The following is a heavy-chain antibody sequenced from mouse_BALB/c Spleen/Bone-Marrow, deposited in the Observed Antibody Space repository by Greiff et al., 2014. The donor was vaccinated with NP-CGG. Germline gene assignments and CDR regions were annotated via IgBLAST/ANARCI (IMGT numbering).Heavy chain of an antibody. CDR1: GYTFTDYE. Sequence: LVESGAELVRPGASVTLSCKASGYTFTDYEMHWVKQTPVHGLEWIGAIDPETGGTAYNQKVKGKATLTADKSSSTAYMELRSLTSEDSAVYYCTRWDGNYGWFAYWGQGTLVTVSA. J-gene: IGHJ3*01. CDR2: IDPETGGT. D-gene: IGHD2-1*01. CDR3: TRWDGNYGWFAY. V-gene: IGHV1-15*01.